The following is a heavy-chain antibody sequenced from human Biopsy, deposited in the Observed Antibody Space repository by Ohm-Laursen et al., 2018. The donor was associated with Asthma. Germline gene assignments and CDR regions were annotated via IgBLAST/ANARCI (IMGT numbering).Heavy chain of an antibody. CDR1: RFTFE. D-gene: IGHD6-19*01. Sequence: SSLRLSCSATRFTFEMYWVRQAPRTGLEWVAFISYDGSSIYYADSVKCRFTISRDNSKNTLSLQMNSLTAENTAVYYCAREGVAGTHIEDWGQGTLVTVSS. CDR2: ISYDGSSI. J-gene: IGHJ4*02. V-gene: IGHV3-30-3*01. CDR3: AREGVAGTHIED.